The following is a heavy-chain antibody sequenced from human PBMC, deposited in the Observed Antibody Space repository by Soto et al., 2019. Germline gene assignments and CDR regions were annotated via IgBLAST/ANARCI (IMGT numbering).Heavy chain of an antibody. J-gene: IGHJ4*02. Sequence: QVTLKESGPVLVKPTETLTLTCTVSGFSLSNARMGVSWIRQPPGKALEWLAHIFSNDEKSYSTSLKSRLTTXXXTXXSQVVLTMTNLHPVDTATYYCARIGESSSSWGSDYWGQGTLVTVSS. CDR1: GFSLSNARMG. CDR2: IFSNDEK. CDR3: ARIGESSSSWGSDY. V-gene: IGHV2-26*01. D-gene: IGHD6-13*01.